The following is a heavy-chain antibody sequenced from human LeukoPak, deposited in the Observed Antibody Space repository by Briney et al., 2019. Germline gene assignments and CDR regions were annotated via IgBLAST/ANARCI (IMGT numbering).Heavy chain of an antibody. CDR3: AKARGATYGTYYFDY. CDR2: ISGSGGDT. D-gene: IGHD4/OR15-4a*01. Sequence: PGGSLRLSCAAFGFTFSSYAMNWVRQAPGKGLEWVSISGSGGDTYYADSVKGRFTISRDNSKNTLYLQMNSLRAEDTAVYYCAKARGATYGTYYFDYWGQGTLVTVSS. V-gene: IGHV3-23*01. J-gene: IGHJ4*02. CDR1: GFTFSSYA.